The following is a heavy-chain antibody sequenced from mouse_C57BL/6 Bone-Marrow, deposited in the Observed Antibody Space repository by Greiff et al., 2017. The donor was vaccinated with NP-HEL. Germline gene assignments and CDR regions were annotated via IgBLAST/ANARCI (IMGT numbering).Heavy chain of an antibody. J-gene: IGHJ2*01. D-gene: IGHD3-2*02. CDR1: GYTFTSYW. Sequence: QVQLQQPGAELVKPGASVKVSCKASGYTFTSYWMHWVKQRPGQGLEWIGRIHPSDSATNYNQKFKGKATFPVHKSSSTAYMQLSSLTSEDSAVYYCAITPPPPQATYYFDYWGQGTTLTVSS. V-gene: IGHV1-74*01. CDR2: IHPSDSAT. CDR3: AITPPPPQATYYFDY.